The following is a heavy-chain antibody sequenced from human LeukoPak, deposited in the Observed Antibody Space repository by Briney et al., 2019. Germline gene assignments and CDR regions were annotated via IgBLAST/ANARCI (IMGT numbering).Heavy chain of an antibody. V-gene: IGHV4-59*08. CDR1: GGSISSYY. CDR2: IYYSGST. Sequence: SETLSLTCTVSGGSISSYYWSWIRQPPGKGLEWIGYIYYSGSTNYNPSLKSRVTISVDTSKNQFSLKLSSVTAADTAVYYCARRVAVAYDAFDIWGQGTMVTVSS. CDR3: ARRVAVAYDAFDI. J-gene: IGHJ3*02. D-gene: IGHD6-19*01.